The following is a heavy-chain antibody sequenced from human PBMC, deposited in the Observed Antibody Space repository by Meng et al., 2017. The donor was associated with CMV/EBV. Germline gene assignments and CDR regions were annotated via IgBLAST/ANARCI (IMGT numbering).Heavy chain of an antibody. V-gene: IGHV3-15*01. J-gene: IGHJ6*02. CDR3: TTGHYYYGMDV. Sequence: GESLKISCAASGFTFSNASMSWVRQAPGKGLEWVDCIKSKTDGGTTDYAAPVKGRFTISRDDSKNTLYLQMNSLKTEGTAVYYCTTGHYYYGMDVWGQGTTVTVSS. CDR1: GFTFSNAS. CDR2: IKSKTDGGTT.